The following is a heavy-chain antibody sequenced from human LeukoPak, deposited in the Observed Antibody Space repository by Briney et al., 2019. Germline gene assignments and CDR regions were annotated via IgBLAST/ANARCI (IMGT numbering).Heavy chain of an antibody. J-gene: IGHJ4*02. CDR2: IIPILGIA. Sequence: SVKVSCKASGGTFSSYAISWVRQAPGQGLEWMGRIIPILGIANYAQKFQGRVTITADKSTSTAYMELSSLRSEDTAVYYCARGTVSNYPAYYFDYWGQGTLVTVSS. CDR1: GGTFSSYA. D-gene: IGHD4-11*01. CDR3: ARGTVSNYPAYYFDY. V-gene: IGHV1-69*04.